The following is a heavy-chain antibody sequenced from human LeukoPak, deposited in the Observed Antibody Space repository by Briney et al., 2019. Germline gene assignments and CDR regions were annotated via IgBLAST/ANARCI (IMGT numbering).Heavy chain of an antibody. CDR1: GFTFSAYS. V-gene: IGHV3-48*01. CDR3: AKGYSSSPLTYYYYYYYMDV. CDR2: ITRPGTTI. D-gene: IGHD6-6*01. J-gene: IGHJ6*03. Sequence: GGSLRLSCATSGFTFSAYSMSWVRQAPGKGLEWVSHITRPGTTIYYAESVRGRFSISRDNAKNSLYLQMNSLRAEDTAVYYCAKGYSSSPLTYYYYYYYMDVWGKGTTVTVSS.